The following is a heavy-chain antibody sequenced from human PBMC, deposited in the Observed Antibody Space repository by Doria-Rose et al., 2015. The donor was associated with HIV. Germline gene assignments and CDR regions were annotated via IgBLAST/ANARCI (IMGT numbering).Heavy chain of an antibody. D-gene: IGHD6-13*01. CDR3: ARIKSSRWYHKYYFDF. J-gene: IGHJ4*02. CDR1: GVSLSSPGMG. Sequence: SGPVLVKPTETLTLTCTVSGVSLSSPGMGVSWIRQPPGKALEWLANIFSDDERSYKPSLKSRLTIYRGTSKSQVVLTMTDMDPVDTATYYCARIKSSRWYHKYYFDFWGQGTLVIVSA. V-gene: IGHV2-26*01. CDR2: IFSDDER.